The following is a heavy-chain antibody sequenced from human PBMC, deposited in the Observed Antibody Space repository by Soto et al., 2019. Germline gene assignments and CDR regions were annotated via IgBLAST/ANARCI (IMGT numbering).Heavy chain of an antibody. D-gene: IGHD6-13*01. J-gene: IGHJ6*02. V-gene: IGHV4-59*08. Sequence: SETLSLTCTVSGGSISSYYWSWIRQPPGKGLEWIGYIYYSGSTNYNPSLKSRVTISVDTSKNQFSLKLSSVTAADTAVYYCARGIAAAGHWGYYYYGMDVWGQGTTVTVSS. CDR2: IYYSGST. CDR1: GGSISSYY. CDR3: ARGIAAAGHWGYYYYGMDV.